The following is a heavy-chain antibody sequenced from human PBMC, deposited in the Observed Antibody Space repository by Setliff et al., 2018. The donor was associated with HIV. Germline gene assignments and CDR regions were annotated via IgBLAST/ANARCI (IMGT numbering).Heavy chain of an antibody. Sequence: SETLSLTCAVSGVSISAYFWSWIRQSPEKGLEWFGYIDNSGNTNYNPSLKSRITISRDTSKNQFSLKLNSVTAADAAVYYCARSTPSVGYISEHWGQGTLVTVSS. J-gene: IGHJ4*02. CDR1: GVSISAYF. CDR2: IDNSGNT. D-gene: IGHD5-12*01. V-gene: IGHV4-59*01. CDR3: ARSTPSVGYISEH.